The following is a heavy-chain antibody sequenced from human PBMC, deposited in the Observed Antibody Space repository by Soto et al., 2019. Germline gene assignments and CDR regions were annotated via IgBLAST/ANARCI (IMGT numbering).Heavy chain of an antibody. Sequence: PSLTIFVTCSVAGGSSDAFCGRRIRQTTGQGLEWLGYIYFIGSSRYNPSLKSRLTISLGKSKRQFSMSLSSVTAADTVVFSSARRDATPGNNLDFWGNGS. J-gene: IGHJ4*01. V-gene: IGHV4-4*09. CDR1: GGSSDAFC. CDR2: IYFIGSS. CDR3: ARRDATPGNNLDF. D-gene: IGHD1-1*01.